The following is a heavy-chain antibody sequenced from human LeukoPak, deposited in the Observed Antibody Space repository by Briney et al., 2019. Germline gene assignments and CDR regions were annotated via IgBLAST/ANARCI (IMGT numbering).Heavy chain of an antibody. CDR2: IHYSGST. J-gene: IGHJ3*01. CDR3: ARVFWGQLHAFDF. V-gene: IGHV4-59*01. Sequence: PSETLSLTCTVSGASISSYYWSWIRQPPGKGLEWIGYIHYSGSTNYNPSLESRVTISIDTSKNQFSLNLSSVTAADTAVYYCARVFWGQLHAFDFWGQGTMVTVSS. D-gene: IGHD3-16*01. CDR1: GASISSYY.